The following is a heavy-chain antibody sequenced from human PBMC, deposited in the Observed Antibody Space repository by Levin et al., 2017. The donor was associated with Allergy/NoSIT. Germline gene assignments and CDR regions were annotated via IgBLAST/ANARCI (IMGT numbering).Heavy chain of an antibody. V-gene: IGHV3-30*04. CDR3: ARVGTMVRGAVTGRDDY. J-gene: IGHJ4*02. D-gene: IGHD3-10*01. CDR1: GFTFSSYA. Sequence: GGSLRLSCAASGFTFSSYAMHWVRQAPGKGLEWVAVISYDGSNKYYADSVKGRFTISRDNSKNTLYLQMNSLRAEDTAVYYCARVGTMVRGAVTGRDDYWGQGTLVTVSS. CDR2: ISYDGSNK.